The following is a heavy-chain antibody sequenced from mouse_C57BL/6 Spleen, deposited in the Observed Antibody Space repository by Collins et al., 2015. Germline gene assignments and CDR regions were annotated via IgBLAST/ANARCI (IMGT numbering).Heavy chain of an antibody. D-gene: IGHD1-1*01. V-gene: IGHV1-64*01. J-gene: IGHJ2*01. CDR1: GYTFTSYW. CDR2: IHPNSGST. CDR3: APITTVVNYFDY. Sequence: QVQLQQPGAELVKPGASVKLSCKASGYTFTSYWMHWVKQRPGQGLEWIGMIHPNSGSTNYNEKFKSKATLTVDKSSSTAHMQLSSLTSEDSAVYYCAPITTVVNYFDYWGQGTTLTVSS.